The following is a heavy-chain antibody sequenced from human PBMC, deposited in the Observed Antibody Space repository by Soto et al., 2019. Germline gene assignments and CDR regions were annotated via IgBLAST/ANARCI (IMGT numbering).Heavy chain of an antibody. V-gene: IGHV3-23*01. CDR1: GFTFSDYF. CDR3: AKDLHWYGMDV. D-gene: IGHD1-20*01. J-gene: IGHJ6*02. Sequence: EVQLLESGGGLVQPGESLRLSCAASGFTFSDYFMNWVRQAPGKGLEWVSGINKDGGTTQNADFVRGRFTISRDNSRNTLYLQMNSVRAEDTGLYYCAKDLHWYGMDVWGQGTTVTVS. CDR2: INKDGGTT.